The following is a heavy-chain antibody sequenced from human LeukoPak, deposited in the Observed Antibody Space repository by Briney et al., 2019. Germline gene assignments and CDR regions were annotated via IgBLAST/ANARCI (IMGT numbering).Heavy chain of an antibody. CDR2: ISSNSVAI. CDR1: GFSCDDYA. J-gene: IGHJ4*02. Sequence: PLGLSCAACGFSCDDYAVHWVRQARGEGLEGGSSISSNSVAIGYADSVRGRFTISRDNSKNSLYLQMNSLRAEDTALYYCAKDRRSGVRGAFDYWGQGTLVTVSS. D-gene: IGHD3-10*01. CDR3: AKDRRSGVRGAFDY. V-gene: IGHV3-9*01.